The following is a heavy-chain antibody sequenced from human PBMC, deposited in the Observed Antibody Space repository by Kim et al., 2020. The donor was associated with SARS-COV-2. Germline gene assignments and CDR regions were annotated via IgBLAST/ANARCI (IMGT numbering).Heavy chain of an antibody. V-gene: IGHV5-10-1*01. D-gene: IGHD6-19*01. CDR3: ARPGYNSGQVNVDY. J-gene: IGHJ4*02. Sequence: GESLKISCKGSGYSFTSYWITWVRQMPGKGLEWMGRIDPSDSYTNYSPSFQAHVTISVDKSISTAYLQWSSLKASDSAVYYCARPGYNSGQVNVDYWGQGTLVTVSS. CDR2: IDPSDSYT. CDR1: GYSFTSYW.